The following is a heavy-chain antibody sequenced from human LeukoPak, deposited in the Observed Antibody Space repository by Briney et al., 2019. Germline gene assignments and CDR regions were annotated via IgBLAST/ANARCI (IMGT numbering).Heavy chain of an antibody. D-gene: IGHD1-26*01. CDR3: ARDGRYYYAFDI. J-gene: IGHJ3*02. CDR2: IYYSGST. Sequence: SETLSLTCAVSGGSISSGGYSWSRIRQPPGKGLEWIGYIYYSGSTYYNPSLKSRVTISVDTSKNQFSLKLSSVTAADTAVYYCARDGRYYYAFDIWGQGTMVTVSS. V-gene: IGHV4-30-4*07. CDR1: GGSISSGGYS.